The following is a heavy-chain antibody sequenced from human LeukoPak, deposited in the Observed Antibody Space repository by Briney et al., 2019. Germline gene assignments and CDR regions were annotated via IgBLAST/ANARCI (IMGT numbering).Heavy chain of an antibody. CDR1: GGSISSSNW. CDR3: ARDDSSLATAARPLDD. CDR2: IYHSGST. V-gene: IGHV4-4*02. J-gene: IGHJ4*02. Sequence: PSETLSLTCAVSGGSISSSNWWNWVRQPPGKGLEWIGEIYHSGSTNYNPSLKGRVTMSVDKSKNQFSLRLISLTAADTAVYYCARDDSSLATAARPLDDWGQGTLVTVSS. D-gene: IGHD6-6*01.